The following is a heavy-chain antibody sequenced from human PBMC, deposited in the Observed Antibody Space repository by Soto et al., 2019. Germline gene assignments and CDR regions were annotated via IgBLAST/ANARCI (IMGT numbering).Heavy chain of an antibody. CDR3: ARFANYFDAFDI. D-gene: IGHD1-7*01. CDR2: INHSGST. J-gene: IGHJ3*02. CDR1: GGSFSGYY. V-gene: IGHV4-34*01. Sequence: PSETLSLTCAVYGGSFSGYYWSWIRQPPGKGLEWIGEINHSGSTNYNPSLKGRVTISVDTSKNQFSLKLSSVTAADTAVYYCARFANYFDAFDIWGQGTMVTVSS.